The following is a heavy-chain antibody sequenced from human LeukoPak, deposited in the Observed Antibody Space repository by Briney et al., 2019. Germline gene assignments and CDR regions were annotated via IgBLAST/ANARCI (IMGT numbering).Heavy chain of an antibody. D-gene: IGHD3-10*01. CDR2: IRGGGGST. CDR1: GFTFTSYS. Sequence: GGSLRLSCAASGFTFTSYSMNWDRQAPGKGLEWVSTIRGGGGSTYYADSVKGRFTISRDNSKNTLYLQVNSLRAEDTAIYYCVSAIRGSPIDYWGQGTLVSVPS. V-gene: IGHV3-23*01. CDR3: VSAIRGSPIDY. J-gene: IGHJ4*02.